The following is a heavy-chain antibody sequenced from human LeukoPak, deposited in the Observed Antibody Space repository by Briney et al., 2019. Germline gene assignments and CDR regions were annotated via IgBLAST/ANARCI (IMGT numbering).Heavy chain of an antibody. CDR3: TTSRILDVLRLYYYDNSDTPGDY. J-gene: IGHJ4*02. CDR1: GFTFSNAW. D-gene: IGHD3-22*01. V-gene: IGHV3-15*01. Sequence: GGSLRLSCAASGFTFSNAWMSWVRQAPGKGPEWVGRIRSKTDGGTTDYAAPVKGRFIISRDDSKSTLYLQMNSLKTEDTAVYYCTTSRILDVLRLYYYDNSDTPGDYWGQGILVTVSS. CDR2: IRSKTDGGTT.